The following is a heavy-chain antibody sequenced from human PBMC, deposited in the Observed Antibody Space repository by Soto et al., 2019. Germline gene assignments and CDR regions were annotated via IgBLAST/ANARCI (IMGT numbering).Heavy chain of an antibody. J-gene: IGHJ4*02. Sequence: SETLSLTCAVSGDSISSYYWSWVRQPPGKGLEWLGYMYYSGSTNYNPSLKSRVTMSVDMSKNQFSLKLSSVTAADTAVYYCARHGLRLAATAPYYFHYWGQGTLVTVSS. V-gene: IGHV4-59*08. CDR2: MYYSGST. CDR3: ARHGLRLAATAPYYFHY. D-gene: IGHD2-15*01. CDR1: GDSISSYY.